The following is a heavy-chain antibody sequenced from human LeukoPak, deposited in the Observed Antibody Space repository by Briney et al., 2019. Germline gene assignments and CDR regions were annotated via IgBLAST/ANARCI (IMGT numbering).Heavy chain of an antibody. V-gene: IGHV1-18*01. CDR1: GYTFTSYG. D-gene: IGHD3-9*01. CDR2: ISAYNGNT. J-gene: IGHJ6*02. Sequence: ASVKVSCKASGYTFTSYGISWVRQAPGQGLEWMGWISAYNGNTNSAQKLQGRVTMTTDTSTSTAYMELRSLRSDDTAVYYCARALGGQYYDILTGLYGMDVWGQGTTVTVSS. CDR3: ARALGGQYYDILTGLYGMDV.